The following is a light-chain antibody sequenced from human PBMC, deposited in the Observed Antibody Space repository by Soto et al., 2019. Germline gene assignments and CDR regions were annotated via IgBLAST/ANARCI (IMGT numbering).Light chain of an antibody. CDR2: DAS. CDR3: QQYGRSSWT. V-gene: IGKV3-20*01. CDR1: QSVSSNS. J-gene: IGKJ1*01. Sequence: DIVLTKTPGALSLSAWGRLRLSCMASQSVSSNSLAWYQQKPGQVPRLLIYDASSRATGIPDRFSGSGSGTDFPLTISRLEREDFAAYYCQQYGRSSWTFGQGTKVDIK.